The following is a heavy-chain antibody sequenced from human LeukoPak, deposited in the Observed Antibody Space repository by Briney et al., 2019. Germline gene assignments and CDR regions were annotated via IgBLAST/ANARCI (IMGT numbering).Heavy chain of an antibody. V-gene: IGHV3-7*01. CDR1: GFTFSSYW. CDR2: INQEGSEK. J-gene: IGHJ4*02. Sequence: GGSLRLSCAASGFTFSSYWMSWVRQAPGKGLEWVANINQEGSEKYYVDSVKGRFTTSRDNAKNSLYLQINSLRADDTAVYYCARDGVRDGLYFDYWGQGTLVTVSA. CDR3: ARDGVRDGLYFDY. D-gene: IGHD5-24*01.